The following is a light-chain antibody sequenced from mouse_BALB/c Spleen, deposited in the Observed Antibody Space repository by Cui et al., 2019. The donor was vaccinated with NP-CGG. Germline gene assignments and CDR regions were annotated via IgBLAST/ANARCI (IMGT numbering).Light chain of an antibody. CDR1: TGAVTTNNL. CDR3: ALWYSNHWV. V-gene: IGLV1*01. J-gene: IGLJ1*01. CDR2: GTN. Sequence: QAVVTQESALTTSPAATVTLTRRPSTGAVTTNNLANWVQEKPDHLFTGLIGGTNNRAPGVPARFSGSLIGDKAALTITGAQTEDEAIYFCALWYSNHWVFGGGTKLTVL.